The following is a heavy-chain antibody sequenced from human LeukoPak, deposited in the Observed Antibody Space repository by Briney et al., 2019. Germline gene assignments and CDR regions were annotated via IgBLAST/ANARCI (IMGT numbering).Heavy chain of an antibody. Sequence: GGSLRLSCTASGFTFSSYEMSWVRQAPGKGLEWVPYISSDTTTIYYADSVKGRFTISRDNAKNSLYLQMNSLRAGDTAVYYCARRYCSSTSCTLDYWGQGTLVTVSS. CDR1: GFTFSSYE. J-gene: IGHJ4*02. D-gene: IGHD2-2*01. CDR2: ISSDTTTI. CDR3: ARRYCSSTSCTLDY. V-gene: IGHV3-48*03.